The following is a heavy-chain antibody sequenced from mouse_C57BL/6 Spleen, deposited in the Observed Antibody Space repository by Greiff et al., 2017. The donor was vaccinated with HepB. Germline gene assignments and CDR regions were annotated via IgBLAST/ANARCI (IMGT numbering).Heavy chain of an antibody. CDR2: IDPEDGDT. CDR1: GFNIKDYY. V-gene: IGHV14-1*01. Sequence: EVQLQQSGAELVRPGASVKLSCTASGFNIKDYYMHWVKQRPEQGLEWIGRIDPEDGDTEYAPKFQGKATMTADTSSNTAYLQLSSLTSEDTAVYYCTLLWYPAWFAYWGQGTLVTVSA. J-gene: IGHJ3*01. CDR3: TLLWYPAWFAY. D-gene: IGHD1-1*02.